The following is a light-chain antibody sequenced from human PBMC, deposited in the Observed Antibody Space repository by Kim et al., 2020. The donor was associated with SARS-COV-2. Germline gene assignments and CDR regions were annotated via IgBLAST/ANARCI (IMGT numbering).Light chain of an antibody. CDR1: RSNIGAGYD. Sequence: QGVTISCTGSRSNIGAGYDVHWYQQLPGTAPKLLIYGNSNRPSGVPDRLSGSKSGTSASLAITGLQAEDEADYYCQSYDSSLSGSVFGGGTKLTVL. CDR2: GNS. V-gene: IGLV1-40*01. J-gene: IGLJ2*01. CDR3: QSYDSSLSGSV.